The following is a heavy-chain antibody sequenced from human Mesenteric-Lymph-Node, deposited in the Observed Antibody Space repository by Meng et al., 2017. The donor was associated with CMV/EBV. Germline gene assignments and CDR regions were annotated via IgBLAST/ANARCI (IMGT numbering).Heavy chain of an antibody. D-gene: IGHD2-2*01. CDR2: IYSGDSST. J-gene: IGHJ3*02. CDR3: AKEFRYQLLDAFDI. V-gene: IGHV3-23*03. CDR1: GFTFSSYA. Sequence: GESLKISCAASGFTFSSYAMNWVRQAPGKGLERVSVIYSGDSSTYYADSVKGRFSMSRDNAKNTLYLQMNSLRAEDTAIYYCAKEFRYQLLDAFDIWGQGTMVTVSS.